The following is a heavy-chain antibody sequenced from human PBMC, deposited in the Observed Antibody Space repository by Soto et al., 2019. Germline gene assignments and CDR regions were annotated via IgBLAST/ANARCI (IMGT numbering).Heavy chain of an antibody. V-gene: IGHV4-31*03. CDR1: GGSISSGGYY. CDR2: IYYSGST. Sequence: SETLSLTCTVSGGSISSGGYYWSWIRQHPGKGLEWIGYIYYSGSTYYNPSLKSRVTISVDTSKNQFSLKLSSVTAADTAVYYCARFRYHSSLDYWGQGTLVNVSS. J-gene: IGHJ4*02. D-gene: IGHD6-13*01. CDR3: ARFRYHSSLDY.